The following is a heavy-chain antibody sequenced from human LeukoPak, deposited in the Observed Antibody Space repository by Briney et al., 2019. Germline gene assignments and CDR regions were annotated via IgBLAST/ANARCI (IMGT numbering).Heavy chain of an antibody. D-gene: IGHD2-15*01. CDR1: GFTFSSYG. Sequence: GGSLRLSCAASGFTFSSYGMHWVRQAPGKGLEWVAFIRYDGGNKYYADSVKGRFTISRDNSKNTLYLQMNSLRAEDTAVYYCANGGDYGDYWGQGTLVTVSS. CDR2: IRYDGGNK. V-gene: IGHV3-30*02. J-gene: IGHJ4*02. CDR3: ANGGDYGDY.